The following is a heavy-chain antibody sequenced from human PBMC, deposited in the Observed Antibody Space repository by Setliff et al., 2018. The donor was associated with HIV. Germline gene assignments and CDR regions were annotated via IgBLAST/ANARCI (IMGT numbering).Heavy chain of an antibody. Sequence: SETLSLTCTVSGGSIWNYYWSWIRQPPGKGLEWIGTIYYSGSTYYNLSLKSRVTISVDTSKNQFSLKLSSVTAADTAVYYCASYDILTGYYGHYFDYWGQGTLVTVSS. CDR3: ASYDILTGYYGHYFDY. CDR2: IYYSGST. D-gene: IGHD3-9*01. V-gene: IGHV4-39*07. CDR1: GGSIWNYY. J-gene: IGHJ4*02.